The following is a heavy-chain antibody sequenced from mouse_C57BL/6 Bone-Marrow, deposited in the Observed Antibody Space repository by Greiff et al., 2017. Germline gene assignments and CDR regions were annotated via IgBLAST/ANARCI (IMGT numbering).Heavy chain of an antibody. J-gene: IGHJ2*01. V-gene: IGHV1-78*01. CDR1: GYTFTDHT. Sequence: VQLQQSDAELVKPGASVKISCKASGYTFTDHTIHWMKQRPEQGLEWIGYIYPRDGSTKYNEKFKGKATLTADKSSSTAYMQLNSLPSEDSAVFIYSREDYGWCDYWGQGTTLTVSS. CDR2: IYPRDGST. D-gene: IGHD1-1*01. CDR3: SREDYGWCDY.